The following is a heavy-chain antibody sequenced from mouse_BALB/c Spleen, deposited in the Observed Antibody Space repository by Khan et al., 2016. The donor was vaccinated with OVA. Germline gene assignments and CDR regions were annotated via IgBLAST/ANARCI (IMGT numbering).Heavy chain of an antibody. Sequence: QVQLKESGPGLVAPSQSLSITCTVSGFSLTTYGVNWIRQPPGKGLEWLGVIWGDGSTNYHSAIISRLSTSKDNSKSQSFLKLNSLQTDDTATYDCAKRGDGSTYAMDYWGQGTSVTVSS. CDR3: AKRGDGSTYAMDY. CDR2: IWGDGST. CDR1: GFSLTTYG. J-gene: IGHJ4*01. D-gene: IGHD2-3*01. V-gene: IGHV2-3*01.